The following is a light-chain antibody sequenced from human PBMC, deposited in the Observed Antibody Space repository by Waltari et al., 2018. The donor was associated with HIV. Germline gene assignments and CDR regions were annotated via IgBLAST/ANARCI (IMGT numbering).Light chain of an antibody. CDR2: EGS. CDR1: SSDVGRLNL. J-gene: IGLJ3*02. CDR3: CSYAGSSTWV. V-gene: IGLV2-23*01. Sequence: QSALTQPAHVSGSPGPSITTSGPGTSSDVGRLNLFPCDQQHPGKAHKPMIYEGSKRPAGVSNRFSGSKSGKTASLTISGLQAEDEADYYCCSYAGSSTWVFGGGTKLTVL.